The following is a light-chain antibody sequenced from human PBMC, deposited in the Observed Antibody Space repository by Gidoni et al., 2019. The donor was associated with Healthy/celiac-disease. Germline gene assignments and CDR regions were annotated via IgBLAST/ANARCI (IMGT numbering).Light chain of an antibody. Sequence: QSVLTQPPSVSGAPGHRVPISCTGSSSNIGAGYDVHWYQQLPGTAPKLLIYGNSNRPSGVPDRFSGSKSGTSASLAITGLQAEDEADYYCQSYDSSLSVSVVFGGGTKLTVL. J-gene: IGLJ2*01. V-gene: IGLV1-40*01. CDR2: GNS. CDR3: QSYDSSLSVSVV. CDR1: SSNIGAGYD.